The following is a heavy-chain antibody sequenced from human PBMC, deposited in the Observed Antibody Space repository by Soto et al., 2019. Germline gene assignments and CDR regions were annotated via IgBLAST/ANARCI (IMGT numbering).Heavy chain of an antibody. D-gene: IGHD3-3*01. CDR2: IYYSGST. CDR3: AKMYYDFWSGSRPYGMDV. Sequence: PSETLSLTCTVSGGSISSYYWSWIRQPPGKGLEWIGYIYYSGSTNYNPSLKSRVTISVDTSKNQFSLKLSSVTAADTAVYYCAKMYYDFWSGSRPYGMDVWGQGTTVTVSS. CDR1: GGSISSYY. J-gene: IGHJ6*02. V-gene: IGHV4-59*01.